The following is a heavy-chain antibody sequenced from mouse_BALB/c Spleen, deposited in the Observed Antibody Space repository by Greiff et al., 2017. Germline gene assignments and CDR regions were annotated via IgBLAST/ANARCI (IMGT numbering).Heavy chain of an antibody. V-gene: IGHV7-3*02. CDR2: IRNKANGYTT. D-gene: IGHD4-1*01. CDR1: GFTFTDYY. Sequence: EVQVVESGGGLVQPGGSLRLSCATSGFTFTDYYMSWVRQPPGKALEWLGFIRNKANGYTTEYSASVKGRFTISRDNSQSILYLQMNTLRAEDSATYYCARDSNWEEGYYFDYWGQGTTLTVSS. CDR3: ARDSNWEEGYYFDY. J-gene: IGHJ2*01.